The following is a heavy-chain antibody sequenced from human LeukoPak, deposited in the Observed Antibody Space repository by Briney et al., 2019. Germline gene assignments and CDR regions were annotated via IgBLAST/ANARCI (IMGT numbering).Heavy chain of an antibody. V-gene: IGHV5-51*01. CDR1: GYSFTSYW. D-gene: IGHD3-3*01. CDR2: IYPGDSNT. Sequence: GESLKISCKGSGYSFTSYWIAWVRQMPGKGLECMGIIYPGDSNTRCSPSFQGQVTISADKSISTAYLQWSSLKASDTAMYYCARPIFGVVTPDAFDIWGQGTMVTVSS. J-gene: IGHJ3*02. CDR3: ARPIFGVVTPDAFDI.